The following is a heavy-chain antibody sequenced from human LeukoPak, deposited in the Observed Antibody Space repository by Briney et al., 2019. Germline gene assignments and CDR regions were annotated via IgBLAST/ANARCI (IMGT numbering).Heavy chain of an antibody. V-gene: IGHV4-31*03. CDR3: ARAKGYCSGGSCYLHYYGMDV. CDR1: GGSISSGGYY. CDR2: IYYSGST. Sequence: SETLSLTCTVSGGSISSGGYYWNWVRQHPGEGLEWIGYIYYSGSTYYNPSLKSRVTISVDTSKNQFSLKLSSVTAADTAVYYCARAKGYCSGGSCYLHYYGMDVWGQGTTVTVSS. D-gene: IGHD2-15*01. J-gene: IGHJ6*02.